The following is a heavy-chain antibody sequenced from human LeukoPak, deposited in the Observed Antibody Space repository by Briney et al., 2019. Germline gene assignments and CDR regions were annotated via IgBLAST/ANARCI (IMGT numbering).Heavy chain of an antibody. CDR2: IRANGETT. J-gene: IGHJ3*02. CDR1: GFTFSSYA. Sequence: GGSLRLSCAASGFTFSSYAMSWVRRAPGKGLEWVSGIRANGETTYYADSVRGRFTISRDNSRSMVWLQMNSLTAEDTAMYYCGRDLNWGAFDIRGLGTLVTVSS. CDR3: GRDLNWGAFDI. D-gene: IGHD7-27*01. V-gene: IGHV3-23*01.